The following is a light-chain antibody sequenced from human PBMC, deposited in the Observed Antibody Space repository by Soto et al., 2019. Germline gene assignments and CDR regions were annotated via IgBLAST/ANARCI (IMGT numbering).Light chain of an antibody. V-gene: IGLV2-8*01. Sequence: QSVLTQPPSASGSPGQSVTISCTGTNSDVGNYNYVSWYQQHPGKAPKLMIYDVSNRPSGVSNRFSGSKSGNTASLTVSGPQAEDEADYYCSSYAGSNIYVFGTGTKSPS. CDR3: SSYAGSNIYV. CDR1: NSDVGNYNY. J-gene: IGLJ1*01. CDR2: DVS.